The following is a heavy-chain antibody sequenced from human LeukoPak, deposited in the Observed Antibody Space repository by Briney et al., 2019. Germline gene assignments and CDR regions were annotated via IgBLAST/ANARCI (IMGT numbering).Heavy chain of an antibody. CDR3: AKDFSSSWTTRLDY. Sequence: PGGSLRLSCVASGFTFSSYSMHWVRQAPGKGLEWVAVISYDGTNKFYADSVKGRFTTSRDNSKNTLFVQMKSLRAEDTAEYYCAKDFSSSWTTRLDYWGQGTLVTVSS. V-gene: IGHV3-30-3*01. CDR2: ISYDGTNK. CDR1: GFTFSSYS. D-gene: IGHD6-13*01. J-gene: IGHJ4*02.